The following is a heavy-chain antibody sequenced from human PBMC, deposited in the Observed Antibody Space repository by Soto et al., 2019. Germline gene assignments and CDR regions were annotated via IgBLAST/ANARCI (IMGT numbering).Heavy chain of an antibody. Sequence: GASVKVSCKASGYTFTSYDINWVRQATGQGLEWMGWMNPNSGNTGYAQKFQGRVTMTRNTSISTAYMELSSLRSEDTAVYYCARSRYYYDSSGYDGMDVWGQGTTVTVSS. CDR3: ARSRYYYDSSGYDGMDV. CDR2: MNPNSGNT. V-gene: IGHV1-8*01. CDR1: GYTFTSYD. D-gene: IGHD3-22*01. J-gene: IGHJ6*02.